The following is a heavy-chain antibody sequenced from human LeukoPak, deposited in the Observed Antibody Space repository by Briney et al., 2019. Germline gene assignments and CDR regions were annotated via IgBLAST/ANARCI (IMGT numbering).Heavy chain of an antibody. CDR3: ARTLDYGDTQSGSFNFDY. J-gene: IGHJ4*02. V-gene: IGHV4-61*01. Sequence: SETLSLTCTVSGGSISSGSYYWSWIRQPPGKGLEWIGYIYYSGSTNYNPSLKSRVTISVDTSKNQFSLKLSSVTAADTAVYYCARTLDYGDTQSGSFNFDYWGQGTLVTVSS. CDR1: GGSISSGSYY. CDR2: IYYSGST. D-gene: IGHD4-17*01.